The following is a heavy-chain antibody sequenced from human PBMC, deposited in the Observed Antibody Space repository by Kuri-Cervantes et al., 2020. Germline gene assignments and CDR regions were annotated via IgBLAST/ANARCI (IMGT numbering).Heavy chain of an antibody. V-gene: IGHV3-33*01. Sequence: GESLKISCAASGFTFSSYGMHWVRQAPGKGLEWVAVIWYDGSYKYYSDSVTGRFTISRDNSKNTLYLQMNSLRVEDTAVYYCARDSSGYYYVRSPGGLDYWGQGTLVTVSS. CDR2: IWYDGSYK. D-gene: IGHD3-22*01. CDR3: ARDSSGYYYVRSPGGLDY. CDR1: GFTFSSYG. J-gene: IGHJ4*02.